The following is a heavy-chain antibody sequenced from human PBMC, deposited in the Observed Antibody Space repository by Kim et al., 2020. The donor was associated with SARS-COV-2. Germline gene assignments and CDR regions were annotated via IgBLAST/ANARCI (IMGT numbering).Heavy chain of an antibody. J-gene: IGHJ3*02. Sequence: GGSLRLSCAASGFTFSSYSMNWVRQAPGKGLEWVSSISSSSSYIYYADSVKGRFTISRDNAKNSLYLQMNSLRAEDTAVYYCARDSEQLDAFDIWGQGTMVTVSS. D-gene: IGHD6-13*01. V-gene: IGHV3-21*01. CDR2: ISSSSSYI. CDR1: GFTFSSYS. CDR3: ARDSEQLDAFDI.